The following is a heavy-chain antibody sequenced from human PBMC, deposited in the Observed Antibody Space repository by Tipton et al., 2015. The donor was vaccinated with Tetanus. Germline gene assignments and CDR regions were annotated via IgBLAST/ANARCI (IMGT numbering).Heavy chain of an antibody. CDR2: IKQDGTKI. CDR1: GFTLSSYW. V-gene: IGHV3-7*01. CDR3: ARTSFHESSFYRSFDY. Sequence: SLRLSCAASGFTLSSYWMNWVRQAPGKGLEWVANIKQDGTKIYYVDSVKGRFTISRDNAKNSLDLQMNSLRAEDTAIYYCARTSFHESSFYRSFDYWGQGALVTVSS. J-gene: IGHJ4*02. D-gene: IGHD3-22*01.